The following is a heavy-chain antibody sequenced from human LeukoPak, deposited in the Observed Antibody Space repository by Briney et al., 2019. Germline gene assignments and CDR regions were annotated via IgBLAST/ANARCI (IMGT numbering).Heavy chain of an antibody. CDR2: INHSGST. CDR3: ARGRVVRGVMAY. J-gene: IGHJ4*02. V-gene: IGHV4-34*01. Sequence: SETLSLTCAVYGGSFSGYYWSWIRQPPGKGLEWIGEINHSGSTNYNPSLKSRVTISVDTSKNQFSLKLSSVTAAGTAVYYCARGRVVRGVMAYWGQGTLVTVSS. CDR1: GGSFSGYY. D-gene: IGHD3-10*01.